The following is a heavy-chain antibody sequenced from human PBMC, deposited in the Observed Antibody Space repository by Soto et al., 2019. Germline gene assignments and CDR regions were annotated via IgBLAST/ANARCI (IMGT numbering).Heavy chain of an antibody. J-gene: IGHJ6*02. Sequence: QVQLQESGSGLVKPSQSLSLTCTVSGVSLNTADTWWSWIRQSPGKGLEFIGYYHSGGSTYYDASCRSRVIISAYTSNSQFSLKLSSVTVADTAVYFCVRSRQMESGNDYGLDVWGQGTTVTVSS. V-gene: IGHV4-30-4*01. CDR3: VRSRQMESGNDYGLDV. D-gene: IGHD1-1*01. CDR2: YHSGGST. CDR1: GVSLNTADTW.